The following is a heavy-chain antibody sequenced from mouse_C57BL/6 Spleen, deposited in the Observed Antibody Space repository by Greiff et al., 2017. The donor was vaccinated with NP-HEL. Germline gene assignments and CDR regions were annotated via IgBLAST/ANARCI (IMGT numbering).Heavy chain of an antibody. CDR3: TLYSNYGY. Sequence: EVQLKESGAELVRPGASVKLSCTASGFNIKDYYMHWVKQRPEQGLEWIGRIDPEDGDTDYAPKFQGKATMTADTSSTTAYLLLSSLTSEDTAVYYCTLYSNYGYWGQGTTLTVSS. D-gene: IGHD2-5*01. V-gene: IGHV14-1*01. CDR1: GFNIKDYY. CDR2: IDPEDGDT. J-gene: IGHJ2*01.